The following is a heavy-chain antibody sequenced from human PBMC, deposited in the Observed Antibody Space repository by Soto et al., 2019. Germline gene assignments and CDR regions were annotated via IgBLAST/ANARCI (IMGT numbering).Heavy chain of an antibody. D-gene: IGHD2-2*01. CDR2: IWYDGSNK. Sequence: ESGGGVVQPGRSLRLSCAASGFTFSSYGMHWVRQAPGKGLEWVAVIWYDGSNKYYADSVKGRFTISRDNSKNTLYLQMNSLRAEDTAVYYCAREVVVPAAASRNTRWFDPWGQGTLVTVSS. CDR1: GFTFSSYG. V-gene: IGHV3-33*01. CDR3: AREVVVPAAASRNTRWFDP. J-gene: IGHJ5*02.